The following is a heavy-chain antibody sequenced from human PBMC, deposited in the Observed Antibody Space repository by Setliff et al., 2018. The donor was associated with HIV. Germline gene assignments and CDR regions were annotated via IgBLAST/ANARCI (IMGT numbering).Heavy chain of an antibody. CDR1: GYTLTKLS. J-gene: IGHJ3*01. D-gene: IGHD1-1*01. CDR2: FDPEKGET. Sequence: GASVKVSCKVSGYTLTKLSIHWVRQAPGKGLEWMGGFDPEKGETVYAQKLQGRVTMTDDTSTDTAYMQLTRLRSDDTAMYYCAWNHPDHTTSHPEAFALWGQGTMVTVSS. V-gene: IGHV1-24*01. CDR3: AWNHPDHTTSHPEAFAL.